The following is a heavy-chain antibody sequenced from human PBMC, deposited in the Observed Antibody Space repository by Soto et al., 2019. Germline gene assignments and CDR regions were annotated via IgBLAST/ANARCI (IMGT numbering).Heavy chain of an antibody. D-gene: IGHD3-10*02. Sequence: EVQLVESGGGLVQPGGSLRLSCAASGFTLSGRSMHWVRQAPGKGLVWVSGIDNAGTDSTYADSVKGRFTSSRDNAKNMLYLQMNSLRVEDTAVYYFARGLFGPDVWGKGTTVTVSS. CDR1: GFTLSGRS. CDR3: ARGLFGPDV. CDR2: IDNAGTDS. J-gene: IGHJ6*04. V-gene: IGHV3-74*01.